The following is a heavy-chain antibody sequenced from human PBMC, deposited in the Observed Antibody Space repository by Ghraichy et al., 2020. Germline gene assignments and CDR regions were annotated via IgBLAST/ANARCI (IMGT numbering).Heavy chain of an antibody. J-gene: IGHJ5*02. V-gene: IGHV4-39*01. CDR2: ISYGESI. D-gene: IGHD1-1*01. Sequence: SQTLSLTCTVSGGSVSSSSYFWGWIRQPPGKGLEWIGSISYGESIYYNPSLQSRVIISVDTSKNQFSLNLTSVTAADTAVYYCARHALRGTTWFDPWGQGTLVTVSS. CDR3: ARHALRGTTWFDP. CDR1: GGSVSSSSYF.